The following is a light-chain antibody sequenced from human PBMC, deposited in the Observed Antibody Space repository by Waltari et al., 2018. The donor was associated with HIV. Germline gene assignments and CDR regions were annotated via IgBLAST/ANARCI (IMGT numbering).Light chain of an antibody. Sequence: QPVLPPPPSVSGAPGQRVTISCSGTASNIGPGYDRHRYQQLPGRAPNVLIYGNSNRPSGVPDRFSGSKSGTSASLAITGLQAEDEADYYCQSYDSTLTGWVFGGGTVLTVL. V-gene: IGLV1-40*01. J-gene: IGLJ3*02. CDR2: GNS. CDR3: QSYDSTLTGWV. CDR1: ASNIGPGYD.